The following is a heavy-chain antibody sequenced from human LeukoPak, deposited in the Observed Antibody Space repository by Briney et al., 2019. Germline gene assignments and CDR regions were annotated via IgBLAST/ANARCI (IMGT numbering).Heavy chain of an antibody. CDR3: AKALLTNTVRAPFDH. D-gene: IGHD2-8*02. V-gene: IGHV3-74*01. CDR1: GFTFSSYW. J-gene: IGHJ4*02. Sequence: GGSLRLSCAASGFTFSSYWMHWVRQAPGKGLVWVSRINSGGSRGSSTNYADSVKGRFTISRDNSKDTLYVQMNSVRAEDTAVYYCAKALLTNTVRAPFDHGGQGTLVTVSS. CDR2: INSGGSRGSST.